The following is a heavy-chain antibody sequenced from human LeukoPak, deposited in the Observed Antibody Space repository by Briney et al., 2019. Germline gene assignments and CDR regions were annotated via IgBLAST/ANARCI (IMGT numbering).Heavy chain of an antibody. V-gene: IGHV3-7*01. CDR1: GFTFSSYW. Sequence: GGSLRLSCAASGFTFSSYWMSWVRQAPGKGLEWVANIKQDGSEKYYVDSVKGRFTISGDNAKNSLYLQMNSLRAEDTAVYYCARDPGYSSSGWFDPWGQGTLVTVSS. J-gene: IGHJ5*02. CDR2: IKQDGSEK. D-gene: IGHD6-13*01. CDR3: ARDPGYSSSGWFDP.